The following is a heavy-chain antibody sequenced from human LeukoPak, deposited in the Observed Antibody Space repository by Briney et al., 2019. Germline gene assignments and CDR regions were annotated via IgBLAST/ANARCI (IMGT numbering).Heavy chain of an antibody. Sequence: GSLRLSCTASGFTLSSFGMHWVRQAPGKGLEWIGEISLSGRTNYNPSLQSRVTMSLDESKNQLSLDLASVTAADTAVYYCSRESGAFSPFGYWGQGTLVTVHS. CDR2: ISLSGRT. J-gene: IGHJ4*02. CDR1: GFTLSSFGM. V-gene: IGHV4-4*02. CDR3: SRESGAFSPFGY. D-gene: IGHD1-26*01.